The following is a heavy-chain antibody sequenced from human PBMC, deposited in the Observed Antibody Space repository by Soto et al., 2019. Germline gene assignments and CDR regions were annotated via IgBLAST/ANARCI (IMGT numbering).Heavy chain of an antibody. D-gene: IGHD6-19*01. CDR3: ADIAVAGTGYNWFDP. V-gene: IGHV1-18*01. J-gene: IGHJ5*02. CDR1: GYTFTSYG. CDR2: ISAYNGNT. Sequence: ASVKVSCKASGYTFTSYGISWVRQAPGQGLEWMGWISAYNGNTNYAQKLQGRVTMTTDTSTSTAYMELRSLRSDDTAVYYCADIAVAGTGYNWFDPWAEGTLVTVSS.